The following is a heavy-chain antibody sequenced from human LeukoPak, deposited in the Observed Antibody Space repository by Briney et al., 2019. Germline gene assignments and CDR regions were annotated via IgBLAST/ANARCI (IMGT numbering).Heavy chain of an antibody. CDR1: GFTFSSYA. CDR3: ARVVPAAHFDY. V-gene: IGHV3-30-3*01. CDR2: ISYDGSNK. Sequence: GGSLRLSCAASGFTFSSYAMHWVRQTPGKGLEWVAVISYDGSNKYYADSVKGRFTISRDNSKNTLYLQMYSLRAEDTAVYYCARVVPAAHFDYWGQGTLVTVSS. J-gene: IGHJ4*02. D-gene: IGHD2-2*01.